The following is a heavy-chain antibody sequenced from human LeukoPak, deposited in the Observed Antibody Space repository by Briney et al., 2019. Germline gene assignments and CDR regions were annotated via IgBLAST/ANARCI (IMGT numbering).Heavy chain of an antibody. CDR2: INHSGST. V-gene: IGHV4-34*01. CDR1: GGSFSGYY. CDR3: ASTSGYDFHYYYYMDV. D-gene: IGHD5-12*01. Sequence: SETLSLTCAVYGGSFSGYYWSWIRQPPGKGLEWIGEINHSGSTNYNPSLKSRVTISVDTSKNQFSLKLSSVTAADTAVYYCASTSGYDFHYYYYMDVWGKGTTVTVSS. J-gene: IGHJ6*03.